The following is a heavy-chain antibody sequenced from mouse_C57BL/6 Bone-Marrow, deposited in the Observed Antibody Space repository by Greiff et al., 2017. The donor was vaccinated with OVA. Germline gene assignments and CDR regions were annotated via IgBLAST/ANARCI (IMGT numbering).Heavy chain of an antibody. V-gene: IGHV1-54*01. CDR1: GYAFTNYL. Sequence: QVQLQQPGAELVRPGTSVKVSCKASGYAFTNYLIEWVKQRPGQGLEWIGVINPGSGGTNYNEEFKGKATLTADKSSSTANMQLSSLTSEDSEVYICASYCDYLWFAYWGQGTLVTVSA. CDR2: INPGSGGT. D-gene: IGHD2-4*01. J-gene: IGHJ3*01. CDR3: ASYCDYLWFAY.